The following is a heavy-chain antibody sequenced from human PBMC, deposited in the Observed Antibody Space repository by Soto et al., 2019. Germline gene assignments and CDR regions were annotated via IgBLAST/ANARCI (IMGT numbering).Heavy chain of an antibody. Sequence: PSETLSLTCAVYGGSFSGYYWTWIRQPPGTGLEWIGEINHSGSTNYNPSLKSRVTISVDTSKNQFSLKLTSVTAADTALYYCVAEGEYGDVDYWGQGTLVTVSS. J-gene: IGHJ4*02. CDR3: VAEGEYGDVDY. V-gene: IGHV4-34*01. CDR1: GGSFSGYY. D-gene: IGHD4-17*01. CDR2: INHSGST.